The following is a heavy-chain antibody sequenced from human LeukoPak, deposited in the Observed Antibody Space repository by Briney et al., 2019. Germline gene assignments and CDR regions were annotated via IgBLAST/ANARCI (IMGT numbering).Heavy chain of an antibody. D-gene: IGHD3-22*01. CDR3: ARDLVRHDTSGYTNLVY. Sequence: ASEKVSCTTSGYIFTTYGISWVRQAPAQGLEWMGWISIYHGNTNYADKLQGRVTMTTDTSTSKAYMELRSLRSDDTAVYYCARDLVRHDTSGYTNLVYWGQGTLVTVSS. CDR2: ISIYHGNT. J-gene: IGHJ4*02. CDR1: GYIFTTYG. V-gene: IGHV1-18*01.